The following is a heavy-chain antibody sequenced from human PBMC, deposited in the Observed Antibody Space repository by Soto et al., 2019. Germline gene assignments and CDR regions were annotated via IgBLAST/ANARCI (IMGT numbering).Heavy chain of an antibody. CDR1: GFTFSSYA. D-gene: IGHD3-22*01. Sequence: GGSLRLSCAASGFTFSSYAMSWVRQAPGKGLEWVSAISGSGGSTYYADSVKGRFTIPRDNSKNTLYLQMNSLRAEDTAVYYCAKDAAEKSYDSSGYLSFGDAFDIWGQGTMVTVSS. J-gene: IGHJ3*02. CDR3: AKDAAEKSYDSSGYLSFGDAFDI. V-gene: IGHV3-23*01. CDR2: ISGSGGST.